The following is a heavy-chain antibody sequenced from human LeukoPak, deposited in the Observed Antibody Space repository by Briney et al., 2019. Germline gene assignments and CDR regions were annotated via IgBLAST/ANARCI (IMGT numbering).Heavy chain of an antibody. J-gene: IGHJ4*02. CDR3: VKDRTPDGYYSVDY. CDR2: IFVDAATT. Sequence: GGSLRLSCTASGFTLGTYAMNCVRQAPGEGVQWGALIFVDAATTAYADSVKGRFPISRDNSKNTLYLQMNSLRVEDTAVYYCVKDRTPDGYYSVDYWGQGILVTVSS. CDR1: GFTLGTYA. D-gene: IGHD3-3*01. V-gene: IGHV3-23*01.